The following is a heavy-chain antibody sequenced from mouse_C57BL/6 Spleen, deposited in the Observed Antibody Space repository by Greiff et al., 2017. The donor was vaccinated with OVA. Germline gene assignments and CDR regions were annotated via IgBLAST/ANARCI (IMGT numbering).Heavy chain of an antibody. V-gene: IGHV1-76*01. Sequence: QVQLQQSGAELVRPGASVKLSCKASGYTFTDYYINWVKQRPGQGLEWIARIYPGSGNTYYNEKFKGKATLTAEKSSSTAYMQLSSLTSEDSAVYFCARPAQAMGYYFDYWGQGTTLTVSS. CDR1: GYTFTDYY. J-gene: IGHJ2*01. D-gene: IGHD3-2*02. CDR3: ARPAQAMGYYFDY. CDR2: IYPGSGNT.